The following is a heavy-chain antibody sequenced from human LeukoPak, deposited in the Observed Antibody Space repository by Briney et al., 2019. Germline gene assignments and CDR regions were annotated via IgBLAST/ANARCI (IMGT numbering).Heavy chain of an antibody. CDR3: ARDYNRPQSIWFGELFPLDY. CDR1: GGTFSSYA. CDR2: ISAYNGNT. Sequence: ASVKVSCKASGGTFSSYAISWVRQAPGQGLEWMGWISAYNGNTNYAQKLQGRVTMTTDTSTSTAYMELRSLRSDDTAVYYCARDYNRPQSIWFGELFPLDYWGQGTLVTVSS. D-gene: IGHD3-10*01. J-gene: IGHJ4*02. V-gene: IGHV1-18*01.